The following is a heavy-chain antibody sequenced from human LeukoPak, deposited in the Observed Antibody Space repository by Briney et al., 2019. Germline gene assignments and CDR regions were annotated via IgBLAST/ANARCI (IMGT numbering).Heavy chain of an antibody. CDR1: GGSFSGYY. D-gene: IGHD2-8*01. J-gene: IGHJ4*02. V-gene: IGHV4-34*01. CDR3: ARGKTGLNGY. CDR2: INHSGST. Sequence: NTSETLSLTCAVYGGSFSGYYWSWIRQPPGKGLEWIGEINHSGSTNYNPSLKSRVTISVDTSKNQFSLKLSSVTAADTAVYYCARGKTGLNGYWGQGTLVTVSS.